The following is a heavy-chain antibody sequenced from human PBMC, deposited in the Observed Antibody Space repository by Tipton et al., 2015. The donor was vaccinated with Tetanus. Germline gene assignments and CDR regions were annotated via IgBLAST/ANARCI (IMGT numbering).Heavy chain of an antibody. D-gene: IGHD5-12*01. J-gene: IGHJ5*02. V-gene: IGHV1-46*01. CDR3: ARASVVATIRAHYNWFDP. CDR2: INPSGGST. Sequence: QVQLVQSGAEVKKPGASVKVSCKASGYTFTGYYMHWVRQAPGQGLEWMGIINPSGGSTSYAQKFQGRVTMTRDTSTSTVYMELSSLRSEDTAVYYCARASVVATIRAHYNWFDPWGQGTLVTVSS. CDR1: GYTFTGYY.